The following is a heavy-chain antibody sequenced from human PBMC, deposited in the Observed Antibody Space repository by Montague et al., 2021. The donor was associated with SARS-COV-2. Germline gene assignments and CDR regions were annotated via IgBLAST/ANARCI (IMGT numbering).Heavy chain of an antibody. J-gene: IGHJ4*02. Sequence: SETLSLTCAVYGGSFSGYYWGWIRQPPGKGLEWIGEINHSGSTNXNPSLKSRVTISVDTSKNQFSLKLSSVTAADTAVYYCARGSRQWLVRPPHYYYFDYWGQGTLVTVSS. CDR1: GGSFSGYY. CDR3: ARGSRQWLVRPPHYYYFDY. CDR2: INHSGST. V-gene: IGHV4-34*01. D-gene: IGHD6-19*01.